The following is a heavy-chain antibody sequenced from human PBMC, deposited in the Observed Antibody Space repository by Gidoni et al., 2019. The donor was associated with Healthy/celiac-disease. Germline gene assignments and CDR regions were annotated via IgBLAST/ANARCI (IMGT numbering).Heavy chain of an antibody. V-gene: IGHV3-33*01. Sequence: QVQLVESGGGVVQPGRSLRLSCAASGFTFSSYGMHWVRQAPGKGLEWVAVIWYDGSNKYYADSVKGRFTISRDNSKNTLYLQMNSLRAEDTAVYYCARQSGSYDSGWFDPWGQGTLVTVSS. D-gene: IGHD1-26*01. CDR3: ARQSGSYDSGWFDP. CDR1: GFTFSSYG. CDR2: IWYDGSNK. J-gene: IGHJ5*02.